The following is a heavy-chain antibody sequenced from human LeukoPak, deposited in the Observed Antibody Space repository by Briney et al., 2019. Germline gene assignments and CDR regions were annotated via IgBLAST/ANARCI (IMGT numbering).Heavy chain of an antibody. CDR2: IYYSGST. CDR3: ARDGGATAYFDY. V-gene: IGHV4-59*01. D-gene: IGHD1-26*01. J-gene: IGHJ4*02. CDR1: GGSISGYY. Sequence: SESLSLTCTVSGGSISGYYWSWIRQPPGKGLEWIGYIYYSGSTNYNPSLKSRVTISVDTSKNQFSLKLSSVSAADTAVYYCARDGGATAYFDYWGQGTLVTVSS.